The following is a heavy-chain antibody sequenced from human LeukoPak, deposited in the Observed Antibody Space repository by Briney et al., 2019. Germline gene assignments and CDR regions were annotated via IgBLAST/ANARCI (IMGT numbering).Heavy chain of an antibody. V-gene: IGHV4-4*07. Sequence: PSETLSLTCTVSGGSISSYYWSWIRQPAGKGLEWIGRIYTSGSTNYNPSLKSRVTMSVDTSKNQFSLKLSSVTAADTAVYYCARDSAYDFWSGYLGDAFDIWGQGTMVTVSS. J-gene: IGHJ3*02. CDR2: IYTSGST. D-gene: IGHD3-3*01. CDR1: GGSISSYY. CDR3: ARDSAYDFWSGYLGDAFDI.